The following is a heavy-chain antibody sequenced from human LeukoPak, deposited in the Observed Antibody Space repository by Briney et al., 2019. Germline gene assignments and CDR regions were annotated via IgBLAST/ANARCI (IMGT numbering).Heavy chain of an antibody. CDR2: MSASGGST. D-gene: IGHD6-13*01. J-gene: IGHJ4*02. CDR3: AKDSAEQQLVRDFDY. CDR1: GFTFSSCA. V-gene: IGHV3-23*01. Sequence: GVCLRLSCAASGFTFSSCAMSWVRQAPGTGLEWVSSMSASGGSTYYADSVKGRFTVSRDNSKNTLYLQMNSLRAEDTAVYYCAKDSAEQQLVRDFDYWGQGTLVTVSS.